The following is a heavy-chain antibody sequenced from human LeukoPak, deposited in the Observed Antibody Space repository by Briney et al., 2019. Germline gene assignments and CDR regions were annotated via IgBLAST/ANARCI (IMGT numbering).Heavy chain of an antibody. V-gene: IGHV4-38-2*02. J-gene: IGHJ5*02. D-gene: IGHD5-24*01. CDR1: GYPIGLDYY. Sequence: SETLSLTCKVSGYPIGLDYYWVWIRQAPGRGLQWIGGFHRGRIQYNSALKSRVTISIDSSKNLFSLRMWPVTAADTAFYFCARAPSSYESGNGYPNLGWLDPWGQGALVTVSS. CDR3: ARAPSSYESGNGYPNLGWLDP. CDR2: FHRGRI.